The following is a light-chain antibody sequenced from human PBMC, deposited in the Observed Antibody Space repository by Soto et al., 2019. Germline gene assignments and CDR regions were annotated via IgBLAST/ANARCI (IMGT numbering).Light chain of an antibody. Sequence: QSALTQPRSVSGSPGQSVTISCTGTSSDVGDYKYVSWYRQHPGKAPKLMIYDVSERPSGVPDRFSGSKSGNTASLTISGLKAEDEADYYCCSYAGSYSYVFGTGTKVTVL. CDR1: SSDVGDYKY. CDR2: DVS. CDR3: CSYAGSYSYV. V-gene: IGLV2-11*01. J-gene: IGLJ1*01.